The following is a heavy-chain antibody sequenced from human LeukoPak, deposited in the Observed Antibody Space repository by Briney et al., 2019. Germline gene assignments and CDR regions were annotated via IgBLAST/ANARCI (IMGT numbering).Heavy chain of an antibody. D-gene: IGHD6-13*01. J-gene: IGHJ4*02. CDR3: AREDRVAAALIC. V-gene: IGHV3-53*01. CDR1: GFTVSSNY. Sequence: GGSLRLSCAASGFTVSSNYMSWVRQAPGKGLEWVSVIYSGGSTYYADSVKGRFTISRDNSKNTLYLQMNSLRAEDTAVYYCAREDRVAAALICWGQGTLVTVSS. CDR2: IYSGGST.